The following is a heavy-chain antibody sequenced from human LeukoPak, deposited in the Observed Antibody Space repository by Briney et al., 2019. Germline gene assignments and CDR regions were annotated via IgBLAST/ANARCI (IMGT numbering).Heavy chain of an antibody. CDR1: GFTFSSYW. J-gene: IGHJ4*02. CDR3: AKDDYNRH. CDR2: IRSGGSST. Sequence: PGGSLRLPCAASGFTFSSYWMHWVRQVPGKGLVWVSRIRSGGSSTSYADSVKGRFTISRDNAKNTLYLQMSSLRVDDTAVYYCAKDDYNRHWGQGTLVTVSS. D-gene: IGHD5-24*01. V-gene: IGHV3-74*01.